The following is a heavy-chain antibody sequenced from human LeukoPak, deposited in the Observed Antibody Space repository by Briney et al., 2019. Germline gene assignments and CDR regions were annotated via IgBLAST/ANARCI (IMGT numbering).Heavy chain of an antibody. D-gene: IGHD3-16*01. CDR3: TRRRGGWGEGEFDF. CDR2: IHTSGST. CDR1: GGSISGVY. J-gene: IGHJ4*02. V-gene: IGHV4-4*09. Sequence: SETLSLTCTVSGGSISGVYWNWIRQPPRRGLEWVGYIHTSGSTSFNPSLKSRLSFSIDTSKNQVSLRLSSVTATDTAVYYCTRRRGGWGEGEFDFWGQGIPVTVST.